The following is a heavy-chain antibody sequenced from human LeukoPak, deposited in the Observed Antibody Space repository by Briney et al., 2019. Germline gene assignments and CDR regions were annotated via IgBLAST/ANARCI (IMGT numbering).Heavy chain of an antibody. J-gene: IGHJ6*03. Sequence: GGSLRLSCAASGFTFSSYGMSWVRQAPGKGLEWVSAISGSGGSTYYADSVKGRFTISRDNSENTLYLQMNSLRAEDTAVYYCAKGQQLVRGYYYYMDVWGKGTTVTISS. CDR2: ISGSGGST. CDR3: AKGQQLVRGYYYYMDV. D-gene: IGHD6-13*01. V-gene: IGHV3-23*01. CDR1: GFTFSSYG.